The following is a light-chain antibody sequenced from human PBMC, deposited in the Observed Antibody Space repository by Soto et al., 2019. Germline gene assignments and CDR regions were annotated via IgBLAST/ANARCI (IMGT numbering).Light chain of an antibody. V-gene: IGKV1-5*03. CDR2: KAS. CDR3: QHSYTTPPWT. J-gene: IGKJ1*01. CDR1: HSISSW. Sequence: IHVSLSPSTLSASVGDRVTITCRASHSISSWLAWYQQKPGKAPKLLIYKASTLKSGVPSRFSGSGSGTEFTLTISSLQPDDFATYYCQHSYTTPPWTFGQGTKVDIK.